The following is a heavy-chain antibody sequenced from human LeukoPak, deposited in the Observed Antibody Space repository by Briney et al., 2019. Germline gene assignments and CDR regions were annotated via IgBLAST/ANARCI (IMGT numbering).Heavy chain of an antibody. CDR3: ARDSTMIVVGEWYYYYYMDV. CDR1: GYTFTSYG. V-gene: IGHV1-18*01. Sequence: GASVKVSCKASGYTFTSYGISWVRQAPGQGLEWMGWISAYNGNTNYAQKLQGRVTMTTDTSTSTAYMELRSLRSDDTAVYYCARDSTMIVVGEWYYYYYMDVWGKGTTVTVSS. D-gene: IGHD3-22*01. J-gene: IGHJ6*03. CDR2: ISAYNGNT.